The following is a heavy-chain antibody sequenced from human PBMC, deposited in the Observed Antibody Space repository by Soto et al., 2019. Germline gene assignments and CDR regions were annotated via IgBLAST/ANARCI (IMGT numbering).Heavy chain of an antibody. J-gene: IGHJ4*02. V-gene: IGHV4-39*01. CDR1: DDSINSDKYY. D-gene: IGHD3-9*01. CDR3: ARLEGLATISYYFDF. Sequence: SETLSLTCSVSDDSINSDKYYWGWIRQPPGKGLEWIGGIYYRGNAYYNPSLQTRVTISLDKSKSQFSLKLSSVTAADSAVYFCARLEGLATISYYFDFWGPGALVTVSS. CDR2: IYYRGNA.